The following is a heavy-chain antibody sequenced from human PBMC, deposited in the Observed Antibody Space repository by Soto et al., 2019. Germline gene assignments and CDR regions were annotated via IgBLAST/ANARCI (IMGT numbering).Heavy chain of an antibody. CDR2: IYYSGIT. CDR1: GGSISTTNYY. J-gene: IGHJ4*02. Sequence: LSLTCTVSGGSISTTNYYWGWIRQPPGKGLEWIGSIYYSGITYYNPSLKSRVTISVDTSKNLFSLKLSSVTAADTAVYSCARQDYGDYLPDYWGQGTLVTVSS. V-gene: IGHV4-39*01. CDR3: ARQDYGDYLPDY. D-gene: IGHD4-17*01.